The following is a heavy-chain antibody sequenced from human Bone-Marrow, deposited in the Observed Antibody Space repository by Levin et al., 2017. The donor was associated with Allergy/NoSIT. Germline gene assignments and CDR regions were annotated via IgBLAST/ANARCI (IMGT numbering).Heavy chain of an antibody. Sequence: GESLKISCKGSGYSFTSYWIGWVRQMPGKGLEWMGIIYPGDSDTRYSPSFQGQVTIPADKSISTAYLQWSSLKASDTAMYYCARQGGRYFDWLSTSSNWFDPWGQGTLVTVSS. V-gene: IGHV5-51*01. J-gene: IGHJ5*02. D-gene: IGHD3-9*01. CDR3: ARQGGRYFDWLSTSSNWFDP. CDR1: GYSFTSYW. CDR2: IYPGDSDT.